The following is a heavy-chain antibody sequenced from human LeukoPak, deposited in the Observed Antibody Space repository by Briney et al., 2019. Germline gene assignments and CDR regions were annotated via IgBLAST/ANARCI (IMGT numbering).Heavy chain of an antibody. CDR3: LCATICDKSLRCSHNWFDP. Sequence: QPGGSLRLXCAASGFTFSNYGMHWVRQAPGKGLEWVSAISGSGGSTYYADSVKGRFTISRDNSKNTLYLQMNSLRAEDTAVYYCLCATICDKSLRCSHNWFDPWGQGTLVTVSS. J-gene: IGHJ5*02. CDR1: GFTFSNYG. D-gene: IGHD4-17*01. CDR2: ISGSGGST. V-gene: IGHV3-23*01.